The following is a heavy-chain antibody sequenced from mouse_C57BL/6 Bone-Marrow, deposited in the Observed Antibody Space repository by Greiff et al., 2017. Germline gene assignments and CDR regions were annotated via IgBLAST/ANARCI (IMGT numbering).Heavy chain of an antibody. CDR1: GFTFSSYA. CDR2: ISDGGSYT. J-gene: IGHJ1*03. Sequence: DVMLVESGGGLVKPGGSLKLSCAASGFTFSSYAMSWVRQTPEKRLEWVATISDGGSYTYYPDNVKGRFTISRDNAKNNLYLQMSHLKSEDTAMYYCARDLLLHFDVWGTGTTVTVSS. CDR3: ARDLLLHFDV. V-gene: IGHV5-4*01. D-gene: IGHD2-10*01.